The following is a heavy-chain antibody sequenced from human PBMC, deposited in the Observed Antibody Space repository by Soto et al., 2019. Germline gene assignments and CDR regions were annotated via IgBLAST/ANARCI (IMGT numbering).Heavy chain of an antibody. CDR1: GGSISSTSYY. CDR3: ARGIGYYFDY. CDR2: IDYSGST. V-gene: IGHV4-39*01. J-gene: IGHJ4*02. D-gene: IGHD5-12*01. Sequence: SETLSLTCTVSGGSISSTSYYWGWIRQPPGKGLEWIGNIDYSGSTYYNPSLKSRVTISVDTSKTQFSLKLRSVTAADSALYYCARGIGYYFDYWGQGTLVTAPQ.